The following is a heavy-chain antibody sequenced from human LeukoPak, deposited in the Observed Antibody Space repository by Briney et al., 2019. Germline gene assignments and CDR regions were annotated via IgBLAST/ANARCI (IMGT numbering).Heavy chain of an antibody. CDR3: ARGDSGYDLDY. Sequence: PSQTLSLTCTVSGGSISSGSYYWSWIRQPAGKGLEWIGRIYTSGSTNYNPSLKSRVTISVDTSKNQFSLKLSSVTAADTAVYYCARGDSGYDLDYWGQGTLVTVSS. V-gene: IGHV4-61*02. J-gene: IGHJ4*02. D-gene: IGHD5-12*01. CDR2: IYTSGST. CDR1: GGSISSGSYY.